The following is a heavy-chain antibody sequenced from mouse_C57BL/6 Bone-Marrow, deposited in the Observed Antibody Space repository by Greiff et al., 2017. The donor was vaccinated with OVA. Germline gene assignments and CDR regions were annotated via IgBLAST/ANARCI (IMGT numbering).Heavy chain of an antibody. CDR1: GYTFTDYY. J-gene: IGHJ4*01. Sequence: VQLQQSGAELVRPGASVKLSCKASGYTFTDYYINWVKQRPGQGLEWIARIYPGSGNTYYNEKFKGKATLTAEKSSSTAYMQLSSLTSEDSSVYFCARLDYDGVDYWGQGTSVTVSS. V-gene: IGHV1-76*01. D-gene: IGHD2-4*01. CDR2: IYPGSGNT. CDR3: ARLDYDGVDY.